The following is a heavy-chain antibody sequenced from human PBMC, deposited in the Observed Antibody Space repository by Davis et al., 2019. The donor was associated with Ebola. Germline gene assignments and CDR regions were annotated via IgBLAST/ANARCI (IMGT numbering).Heavy chain of an antibody. J-gene: IGHJ4*02. CDR2: IYYSGST. V-gene: IGHV4-39*01. CDR1: GGSISSSSYY. D-gene: IGHD3-22*01. Sequence: PSETLSLTCTVSGGSISSSSYYWGWIRQPPGKGLEWIGSIYYSGSTYYNPSLKSRVTISVDTSKNQFSLKLSSVTAADTAVYYCAIHYYDSSGYPNFDYWGQGTLVTVSS. CDR3: AIHYYDSSGYPNFDY.